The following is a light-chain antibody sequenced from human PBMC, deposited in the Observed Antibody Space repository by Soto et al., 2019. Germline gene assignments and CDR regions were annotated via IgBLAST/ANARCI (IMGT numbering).Light chain of an antibody. CDR1: QDISFY. CDR3: LQDYNYPLT. CDR2: AAS. V-gene: IGKV1-9*01. Sequence: DIQLTHSPSFLSASVGERVTITFRSSQDISFYLAWYQQKPGNAPKLLMYAASTSQSGVPSRFRGSGSGTDFTLTISSLQPEDFATYYCLQDYNYPLTFGQGTKVDIK. J-gene: IGKJ1*01.